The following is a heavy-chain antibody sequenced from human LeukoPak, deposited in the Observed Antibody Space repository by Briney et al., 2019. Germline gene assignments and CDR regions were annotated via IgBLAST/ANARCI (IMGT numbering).Heavy chain of an antibody. CDR3: APVGRTGTNGYYYYYYMDV. D-gene: IGHD1-7*01. Sequence: GASVKVSCKVSGYTLNELSMHWVRQAPGKGLEWMGGFDPEDGETIYAQKFQGRVTMTEDTSTDTAYMELSSLRSEDTAVYYCAPVGRTGTNGYYYYYYMDVWGKGTTVTVSS. CDR1: GYTLNELS. J-gene: IGHJ6*03. CDR2: FDPEDGET. V-gene: IGHV1-24*01.